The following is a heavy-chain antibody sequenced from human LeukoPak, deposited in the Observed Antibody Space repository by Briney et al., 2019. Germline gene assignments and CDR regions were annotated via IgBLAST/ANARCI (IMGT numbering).Heavy chain of an antibody. D-gene: IGHD6-19*01. J-gene: IGHJ4*02. CDR2: IYHSGST. V-gene: IGHV4-38-2*02. CDR1: GYSISSGYY. CDR3: ARVEYSSGWSSRQSPHMGYFDY. Sequence: SETLSLTCTVSGYSISSGYYWGWIRQPPGKGLEWIGSIYHSGSTYYNPSLKSRVTISVDTSKNQFSLKLSSVTAADTAVYYCARVEYSSGWSSRQSPHMGYFDYWGQGALVTVSS.